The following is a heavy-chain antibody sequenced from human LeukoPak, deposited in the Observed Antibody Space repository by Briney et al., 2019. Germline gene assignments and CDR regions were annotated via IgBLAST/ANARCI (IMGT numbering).Heavy chain of an antibody. CDR3: ARHRIGYYSYYYMDV. V-gene: IGHV4-34*01. D-gene: IGHD3-3*01. Sequence: SETLSLTCAVYGGSFSGYYWSWIRQPPGKGLEWIGEINHSGSTNYNPSLKSRVTISVDTSKNQFSLKLSSVTAADTAVYYCARHRIGYYSYYYMDVWGKGTTVTISS. CDR2: INHSGST. CDR1: GGSFSGYY. J-gene: IGHJ6*03.